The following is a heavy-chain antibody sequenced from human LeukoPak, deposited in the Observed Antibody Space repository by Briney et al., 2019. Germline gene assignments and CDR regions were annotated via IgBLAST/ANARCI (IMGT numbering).Heavy chain of an antibody. CDR1: GFSFSTYW. Sequence: PGGSLRLSCAASGFSFSTYWMHWVRQAPGKGLVWVSRLNGYGTSSNYADSVKGRFTISRDNSQNTLYLQMNSLRAEDTAVYFCAKVLMAGDPAGISIFDYWGPGVLVSVSS. CDR3: AKVLMAGDPAGISIFDY. D-gene: IGHD3-10*01. CDR2: LNGYGTSS. J-gene: IGHJ4*02. V-gene: IGHV3-74*01.